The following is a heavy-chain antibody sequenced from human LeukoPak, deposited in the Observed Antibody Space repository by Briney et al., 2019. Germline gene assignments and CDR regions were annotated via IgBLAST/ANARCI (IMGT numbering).Heavy chain of an antibody. CDR2: INPNSGGT. Sequence: ASVKVSCKASGYTFTGYYMHWVRQAPGQGLEWMGWINPNSGGTNYAQKFQGRVTMTRDTSISTAYMELSKLRSDDTAVYYCGRVHSRTSGYYLYFQHWGQGTLVTVSS. D-gene: IGHD3-22*01. J-gene: IGHJ1*01. V-gene: IGHV1-2*02. CDR1: GYTFTGYY. CDR3: GRVHSRTSGYYLYFQH.